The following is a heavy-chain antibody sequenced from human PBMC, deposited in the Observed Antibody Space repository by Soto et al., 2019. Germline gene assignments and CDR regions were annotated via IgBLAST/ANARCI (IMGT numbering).Heavy chain of an antibody. D-gene: IGHD2-2*01. CDR3: ARGLRYCSSPSCPS. CDR1: GGSFSGYY. Sequence: QVQLQQWGAGLLKPSETLSLTCAVYGGSFSGYYWSWIRQPPGKGLEWIGEINHSGSTNYNPSLRSRVTISVDTSKNQFSLKLSSVTAADTAVYYCARGLRYCSSPSCPSWGPGPLVTVSS. J-gene: IGHJ1*01. CDR2: INHSGST. V-gene: IGHV4-34*01.